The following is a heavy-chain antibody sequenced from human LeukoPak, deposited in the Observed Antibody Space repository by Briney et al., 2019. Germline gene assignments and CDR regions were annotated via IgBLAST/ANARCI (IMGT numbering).Heavy chain of an antibody. Sequence: PGGSLRLSCAASGFTVSSNYMSWVRQAPGKGLEWVSVIYSGGSTYYADSVKDRFTISRDNSKNTLYLQMNSLRAEDTAVYYCARECGGSSYKQLYYYYCGMDVWGQGTAVTVSS. D-gene: IGHD2-15*01. J-gene: IGHJ6*02. CDR2: IYSGGST. CDR1: GFTVSSNY. V-gene: IGHV3-66*01. CDR3: ARECGGSSYKQLYYYYCGMDV.